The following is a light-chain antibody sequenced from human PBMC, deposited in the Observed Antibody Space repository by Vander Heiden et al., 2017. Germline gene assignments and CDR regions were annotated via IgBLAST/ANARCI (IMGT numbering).Light chain of an antibody. CDR2: LGS. J-gene: IGKJ3*01. V-gene: IGKV2-28*01. Sequence: DIVMTQSPLSLPVTPGEQASISCRSSQSLMHSNGYNYLNWYLQKPGQAPQLLIYLGSNRATGVPDRFSGSGSGTDFTLKISRVEAEDVGVYYCKQTQHTPFTFGPGTKVEIK. CDR1: QSLMHSNGYNY. CDR3: KQTQHTPFT.